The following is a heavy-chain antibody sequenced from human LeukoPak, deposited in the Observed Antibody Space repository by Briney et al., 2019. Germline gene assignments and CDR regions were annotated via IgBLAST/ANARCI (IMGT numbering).Heavy chain of an antibody. CDR1: GGSISGYY. CDR3: ARAGERESSGSYPNWFDP. D-gene: IGHD1-26*01. Sequence: SETLSLTCTVSGGSISGYYWSWIRQPPGKGLEWIGYICYSGSTNYNPSLKSRVTISVDTSKNQFSLKLSSVTAADTAVYYCARAGERESSGSYPNWFDPWGQGTLVTVSS. J-gene: IGHJ5*02. V-gene: IGHV4-59*01. CDR2: ICYSGST.